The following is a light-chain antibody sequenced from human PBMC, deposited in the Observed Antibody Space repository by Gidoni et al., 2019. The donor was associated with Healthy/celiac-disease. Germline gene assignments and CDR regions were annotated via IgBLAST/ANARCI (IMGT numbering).Light chain of an antibody. Sequence: DIPTTRSPSSLSASVGDRVTITCQASQDISNYLNWYQQKPGKAPKLLIYDASNLETGVPSRFSGSGSGTDFTFTISSLQPEDIATYYCQQYDNLPRFGGGTKVEIK. V-gene: IGKV1-33*01. CDR3: QQYDNLPR. CDR1: QDISNY. J-gene: IGKJ4*01. CDR2: DAS.